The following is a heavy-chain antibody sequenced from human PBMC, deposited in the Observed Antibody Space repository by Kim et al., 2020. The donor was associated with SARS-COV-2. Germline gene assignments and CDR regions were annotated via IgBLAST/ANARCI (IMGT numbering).Heavy chain of an antibody. D-gene: IGHD3-22*01. J-gene: IGHJ4*02. V-gene: IGHV3-15*01. CDR3: TTDPSSGYYYVWVY. Sequence: AAPVKGRFTISRDDSKNTLYLQMNSLKTEDTAVYYCTTDPSSGYYYVWVYWGQGTLVTVSS.